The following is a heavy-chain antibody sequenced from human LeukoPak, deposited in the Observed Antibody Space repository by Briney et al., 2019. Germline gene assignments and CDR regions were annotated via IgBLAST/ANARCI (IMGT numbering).Heavy chain of an antibody. CDR1: GFTFDDYA. CDR3: AKAQQQLVLNYYYYGMDV. J-gene: IGHJ6*02. D-gene: IGHD6-13*01. CDR2: ISWNSGSI. Sequence: PGRSLRLSCAASGFTFDDYAMHWVRQAPGKGLEWVSGISWNSGSIGYADSVKGRFTISRDNAKNSLYLQMNSLRAEDTALYYCAKAQQQLVLNYYYYGMDVWGQGTTVTVSS. V-gene: IGHV3-9*01.